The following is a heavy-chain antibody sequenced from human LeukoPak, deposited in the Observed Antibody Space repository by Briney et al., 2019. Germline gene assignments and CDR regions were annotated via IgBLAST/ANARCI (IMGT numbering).Heavy chain of an antibody. J-gene: IGHJ3*02. V-gene: IGHV3-30*18. CDR3: AKGKRQWWTFDALDI. D-gene: IGHD2-8*01. CDR2: ISYDGGKK. CDR1: GFTFSTYG. Sequence: QPGRSLRLSCEAAGFTFSTYGMHWVRQAPGKGLEWVALISYDGGKKYYADSVKGRFTISRDNSKNTLYLQTNSLIPDDTAVYYCAKGKRQWWTFDALDIWGQGTTVTVSS.